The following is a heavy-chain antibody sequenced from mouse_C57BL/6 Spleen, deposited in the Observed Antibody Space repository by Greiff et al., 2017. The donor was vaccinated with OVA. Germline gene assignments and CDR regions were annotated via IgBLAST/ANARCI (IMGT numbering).Heavy chain of an antibody. D-gene: IGHD2-5*01. CDR1: GYTFTSYW. CDR2: IYPSDSET. V-gene: IGHV1-61*01. Sequence: QVQLQQSGAELVRPGSSVKLSCKASGYTFTSYWMDWVKQRPGQGLEWIGNIYPSDSETHYNQKFKDKATLTVDKSSSTAYMQLSSLTSEDSAVYYCARRSNPYYAMDYWGQGTSVTVSS. CDR3: ARRSNPYYAMDY. J-gene: IGHJ4*01.